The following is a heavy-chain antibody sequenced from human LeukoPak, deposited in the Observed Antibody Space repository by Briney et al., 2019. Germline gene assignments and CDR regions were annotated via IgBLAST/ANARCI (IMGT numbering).Heavy chain of an antibody. CDR1: GGSISSYY. Sequence: SETLSLTCTVSGGSISSYYWSWIRQPPGKGLEWIAYIYYSGSTNYNPSLKSRVTISVDTSKNQFSLKLSSVTAADTAVYYCARGHHPPREMATVKSFDYWGQGTLVTVSS. D-gene: IGHD5-24*01. J-gene: IGHJ4*02. CDR3: ARGHHPPREMATVKSFDY. V-gene: IGHV4-59*01. CDR2: IYYSGST.